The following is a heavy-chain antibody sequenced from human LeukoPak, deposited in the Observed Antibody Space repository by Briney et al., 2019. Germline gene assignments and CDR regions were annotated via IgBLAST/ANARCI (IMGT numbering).Heavy chain of an antibody. V-gene: IGHV1-46*01. CDR3: ARDNTAGGPFDY. J-gene: IGHJ4*02. CDR2: INPSGGRT. CDR1: GYTFTSYY. Sequence: ASVKVSCKASGYTFTSYYMHWVRQAPGQGLEWMGIINPSGGRTNYAQKFQGRVTMTRDTSTSAVYMELSSLRSEDTAMYYCARDNTAGGPFDYWGQGTLVTVSS. D-gene: IGHD6-13*01.